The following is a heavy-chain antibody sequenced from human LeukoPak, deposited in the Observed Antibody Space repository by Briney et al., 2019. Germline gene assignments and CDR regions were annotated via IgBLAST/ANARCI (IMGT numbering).Heavy chain of an antibody. J-gene: IGHJ6*03. CDR1: GGSISSYY. D-gene: IGHD2-2*01. Sequence: SETLSLTCTVSGGSISSYYWSLIRQPAGKGLEWIGRIYTSGSTNYNPSLKSRVTMSVDKSKNQFSLKLSSVTAADTAVYYCARSFTVPSYYYYYYMDVWGKGTTVTVSS. V-gene: IGHV4-4*07. CDR2: IYTSGST. CDR3: ARSFTVPSYYYYYYMDV.